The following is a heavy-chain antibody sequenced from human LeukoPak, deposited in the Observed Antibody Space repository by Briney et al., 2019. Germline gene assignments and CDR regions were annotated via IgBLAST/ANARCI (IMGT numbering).Heavy chain of an antibody. CDR1: GGSISSYY. CDR3: ARDVSGSYYPYFDY. J-gene: IGHJ4*02. Sequence: SETLSLTCTVSGGSISSYYRSWIRQPPGKGLEWIGYIYYSGSTNYNPSLKSRVTISVDTSKDQFSLKLSSVTAADTAVYYCARDVSGSYYPYFDYWGQGTLVTVSS. V-gene: IGHV4-59*01. D-gene: IGHD1-26*01. CDR2: IYYSGST.